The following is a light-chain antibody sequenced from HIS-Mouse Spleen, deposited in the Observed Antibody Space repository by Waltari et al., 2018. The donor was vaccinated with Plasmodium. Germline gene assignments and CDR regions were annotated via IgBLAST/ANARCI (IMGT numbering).Light chain of an antibody. CDR2: DNN. CDR3: GTWDSSLSAGVV. CDR1: SSNIGHNY. V-gene: IGLV1-51*01. J-gene: IGLJ2*01. Sequence: QSVLTQPPSVSAAPGQKVTISCPGSSSNIGHNYLSWYQQLPGTAPKLLIYDNNKRPSGIPDRFSGSKSGTSATLGITGLQTGDEADYYCGTWDSSLSAGVVFGGGTKLTVL.